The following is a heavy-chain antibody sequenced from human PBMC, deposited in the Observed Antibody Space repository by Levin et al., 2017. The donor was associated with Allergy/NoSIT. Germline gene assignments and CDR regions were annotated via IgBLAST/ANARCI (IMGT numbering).Heavy chain of an antibody. CDR3: ARGDYGDYWGHWFDP. J-gene: IGHJ5*02. CDR1: GGSISTTSYY. CDR2: IFYGGST. D-gene: IGHD4-17*01. Sequence: SETLSLTCTVSGGSISTTSYYWGWIRQPPGKGLEWIGSIFYGGSTYYNPSLKSRVTISLDTSKNHFSLKLTSVTAADTALYYCARGDYGDYWGHWFDPWGQGTLVTVSS. V-gene: IGHV4-39*07.